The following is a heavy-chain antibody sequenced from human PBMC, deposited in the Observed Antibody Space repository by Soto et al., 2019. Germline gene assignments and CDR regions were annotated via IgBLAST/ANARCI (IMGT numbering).Heavy chain of an antibody. CDR2: ISGSGGST. CDR3: ANGGIEGSGWLIVY. J-gene: IGHJ4*02. CDR1: GFTFSSYA. V-gene: IGHV3-23*01. Sequence: EVQLLESGGGLVQPGGSLRLSCAASGFTFSSYAMSWVRQAPGKGLEWVSAISGSGGSTYYADSVKGRFTISRDNSKNTLYLQMNSLRAEDTAVYYCANGGIEGSGWLIVYWGQGTLVTVSS. D-gene: IGHD6-19*01.